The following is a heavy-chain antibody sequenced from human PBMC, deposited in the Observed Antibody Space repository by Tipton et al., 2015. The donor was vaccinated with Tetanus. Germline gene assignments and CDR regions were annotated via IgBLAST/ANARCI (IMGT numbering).Heavy chain of an antibody. CDR1: GGSINNGSFY. CDR3: ARSGGRRYAFDI. D-gene: IGHD3-16*01. CDR2: VFYSGSS. Sequence: LSLTCTVSGGSINNGSFYWGWIRQPPGKGLEWIGSVFYSGSSFYNPSLKSRVTMSADTSKNQFSLKLSSVTAADTAVYYCARSGGRRYAFDIWGQGTMVTVSS. V-gene: IGHV4-39*01. J-gene: IGHJ3*02.